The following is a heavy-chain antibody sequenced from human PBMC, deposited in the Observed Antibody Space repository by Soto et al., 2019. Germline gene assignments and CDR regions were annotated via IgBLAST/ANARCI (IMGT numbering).Heavy chain of an antibody. Sequence: QVQLVESGGGVVQPGRSLRLSCAASGFTFSSYAMHWVRQAPGKGLEWVAVISYDGSNKYYADSVKGRFTISRDNSKNTLYLQMNSLRAEDTAVYYCARDGDGDNSPQFHGMDVWGQGTTVTVSS. V-gene: IGHV3-30-3*01. D-gene: IGHD4-17*01. CDR2: ISYDGSNK. CDR1: GFTFSSYA. J-gene: IGHJ6*02. CDR3: ARDGDGDNSPQFHGMDV.